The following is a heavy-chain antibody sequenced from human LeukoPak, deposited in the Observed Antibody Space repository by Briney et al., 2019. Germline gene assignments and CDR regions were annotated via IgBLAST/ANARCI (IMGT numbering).Heavy chain of an antibody. CDR2: IYTSGRT. J-gene: IGHJ6*03. V-gene: IGHV4-4*07. CDR3: ARTTEGGYTYDFFYYYYMDV. CDR1: GGSISYYY. Sequence: SETLSLTCTVSGGSISYYYWNWIRQPAGKGLEWIGRIYTSGRTYYNPSLKSRVTISVDSSKNQFSLKLSSVTAADTAVYYCARTTEGGYTYDFFYYYYMDVWGKGTTVTISS. D-gene: IGHD5-18*01.